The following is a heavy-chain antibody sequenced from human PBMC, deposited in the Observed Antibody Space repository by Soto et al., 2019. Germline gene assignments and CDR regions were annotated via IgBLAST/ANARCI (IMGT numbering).Heavy chain of an antibody. CDR1: GFSLSTTGVG. CDR3: ARSLWFGDLH. D-gene: IGHD3-10*01. J-gene: IGHJ4*02. V-gene: IGHV2-5*02. Sequence: QITLKESGPTLVKPTQTLPLTCSFSGFSLSTTGVGVGWIRQSPGKALEWLAIIYWDNDKRYSPSLKSWVTISQDTSKNQVVLTVTNMDPVDTGTYYCARSLWFGDLHWGQGALVTVSS. CDR2: IYWDNDK.